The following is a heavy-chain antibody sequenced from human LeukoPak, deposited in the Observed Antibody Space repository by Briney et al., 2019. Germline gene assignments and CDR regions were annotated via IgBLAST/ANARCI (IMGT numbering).Heavy chain of an antibody. D-gene: IGHD6-19*01. CDR1: EFSFSRFG. J-gene: IGHJ4*02. V-gene: IGHV3-21*01. CDR3: ARGKMYSSGWYGDGIDY. CDR2: ISSSSSYI. Sequence: PGGSLRLSCAVSEFSFSRFGMTWVRQAPGKGLEWVSSISSSSSYIYYADSVKGRFTISRDNAKNSLYLQMNSLRAEDTAVYYCARGKMYSSGWYGDGIDYWGQGTLVTVSS.